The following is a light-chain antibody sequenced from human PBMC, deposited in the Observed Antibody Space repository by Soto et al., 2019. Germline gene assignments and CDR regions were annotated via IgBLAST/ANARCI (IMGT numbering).Light chain of an antibody. J-gene: IGKJ3*01. Sequence: EIVLTQSPGTVSLSPGERATLSCRASQSVSSSYLAWYQQKPGQAPRLLIYGASSRATGIPDRFSGSGSGTDFTLTISRLEPEDFAVYYCQQYGSSPFTFGPGTKV. V-gene: IGKV3-20*01. CDR2: GAS. CDR3: QQYGSSPFT. CDR1: QSVSSSY.